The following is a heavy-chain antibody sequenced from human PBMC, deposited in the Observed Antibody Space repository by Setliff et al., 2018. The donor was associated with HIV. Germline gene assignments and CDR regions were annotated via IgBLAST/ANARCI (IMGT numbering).Heavy chain of an antibody. Sequence: PSETLSLTCSVSGDSISHYYWSWIRQPPGKGLEWIGDIFTSATTNFNYNPSLKSRVTMSIDTSKNQFSLKLRSVTAADTAVYYCARTRSGTYYGEMNWFDPWGQGILVTVSS. CDR3: ARTRSGTYYGEMNWFDP. J-gene: IGHJ5*02. V-gene: IGHV4-4*08. CDR2: IFTSATTNF. CDR1: GDSISHYY. D-gene: IGHD3-10*01.